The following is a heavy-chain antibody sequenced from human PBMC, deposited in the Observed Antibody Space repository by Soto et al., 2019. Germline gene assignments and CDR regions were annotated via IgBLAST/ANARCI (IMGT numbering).Heavy chain of an antibody. D-gene: IGHD2-15*01. CDR1: GFTFSHHS. J-gene: IGHJ4*02. CDR2: ISGSGGNI. CDR3: VKVSGYCTGGSCFSYFDY. Sequence: PGGSLRLSCSGSGFTFSHHSLYWVRPPHGKGLQCVSSISGSGGNIYYAESVKGRFTISRDNSKTTLYLQMTSLSSEDSAVYYCVKVSGYCTGGSCFSYFDYWGQGTPVTVSS. V-gene: IGHV3-64D*06.